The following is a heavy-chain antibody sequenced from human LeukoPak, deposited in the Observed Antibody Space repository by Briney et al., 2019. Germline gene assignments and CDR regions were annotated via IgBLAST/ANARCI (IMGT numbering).Heavy chain of an antibody. CDR3: ARTYSGYVDY. V-gene: IGHV3-11*03. Sequence: GGSLRLSCAASGFTFSDYYMSWIRQAPGKGLEWVLYISSSSSYTNYADSVKGRFTISRDNAKNSLYLQMNSLRAEDTAVYYCARTYSGYVDYWGQGTLVTVSS. J-gene: IGHJ4*02. D-gene: IGHD1-26*01. CDR2: ISSSSSYT. CDR1: GFTFSDYY.